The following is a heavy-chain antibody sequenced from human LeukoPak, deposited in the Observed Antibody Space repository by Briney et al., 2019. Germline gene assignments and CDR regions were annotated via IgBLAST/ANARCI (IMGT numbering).Heavy chain of an antibody. Sequence: PGGSLRLSCAASGFTFSSYAMSWVRQAPGKGLEWVSAISGSGGSTYYADSVKGRFTISGDNSKNTLYLQMNSLRAEDTAVYYCAKVPGVVVIIPYYFDYWGQGTLVTVSS. V-gene: IGHV3-23*01. CDR1: GFTFSSYA. CDR2: ISGSGGST. D-gene: IGHD3-3*01. J-gene: IGHJ4*02. CDR3: AKVPGVVVIIPYYFDY.